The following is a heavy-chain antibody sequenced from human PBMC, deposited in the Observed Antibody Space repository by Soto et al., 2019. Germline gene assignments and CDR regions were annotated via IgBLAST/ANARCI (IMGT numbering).Heavy chain of an antibody. CDR1: GGSISSSSYY. Sequence: QLQLQESGPGLVKPSETLSFTCTVSGGSISSSSYYWGWIRQPPGKGLEWIGSIYYSGSTYYNPSLKSRVTISVDTSKNQFSLKLSSVTAADTAVYYCARHDAHSGRLIGYWGHRTHVTVSS. V-gene: IGHV4-39*01. CDR3: ARHDAHSGRLIGY. CDR2: IYYSGST. D-gene: IGHD1-26*01. J-gene: IGHJ4*01.